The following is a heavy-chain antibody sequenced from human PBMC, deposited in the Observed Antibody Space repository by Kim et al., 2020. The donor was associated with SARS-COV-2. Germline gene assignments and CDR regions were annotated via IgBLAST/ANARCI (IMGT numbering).Heavy chain of an antibody. CDR2: INAGNGNT. CDR3: ARVVQINDYYDSSGYLDY. J-gene: IGHJ4*02. CDR1: GYTFTSYA. D-gene: IGHD3-22*01. V-gene: IGHV1-3*01. Sequence: ASVKVSCKASGYTFTSYAMHWVRQAPGQRLEWMGWINAGNGNTKYSQKFQGRVTITRDTSASTAYMELSSLRSEDTAVYYCARVVQINDYYDSSGYLDYWGQGTLVTVSS.